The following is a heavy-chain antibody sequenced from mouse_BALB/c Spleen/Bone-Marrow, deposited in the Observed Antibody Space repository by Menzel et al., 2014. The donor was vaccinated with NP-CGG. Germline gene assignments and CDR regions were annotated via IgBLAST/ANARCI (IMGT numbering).Heavy chain of an antibody. J-gene: IGHJ3*01. CDR3: ARMHYYGYVAY. Sequence: EVNLVESGGGLEQPGGSLKLSCAASGFVFSRYWMSWVRQAPGKGLEWIGEINPDSSTITYTPSLKDKFIISRDNAKNTLYLQMSKVRSEDTALYYCARMHYYGYVAYWGQGTLVTVSA. CDR1: GFVFSRYW. V-gene: IGHV4-1*02. CDR2: INPDSSTI. D-gene: IGHD1-2*01.